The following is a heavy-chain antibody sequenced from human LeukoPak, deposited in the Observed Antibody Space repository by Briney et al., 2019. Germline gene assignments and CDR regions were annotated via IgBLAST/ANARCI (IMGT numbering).Heavy chain of an antibody. Sequence: GGSLRLSCAASGFTFSSYWMHWVRQAPGKGLVWVSRINSDGSSTNYADSVKGRFTISRDNARNTLYLQMNSLKTEDTAVYYCATGVVTGTSRWGQGTLVTVSS. CDR1: GFTFSSYW. J-gene: IGHJ4*02. CDR3: ATGVVTGTSR. D-gene: IGHD1-1*01. V-gene: IGHV3-74*01. CDR2: INSDGSST.